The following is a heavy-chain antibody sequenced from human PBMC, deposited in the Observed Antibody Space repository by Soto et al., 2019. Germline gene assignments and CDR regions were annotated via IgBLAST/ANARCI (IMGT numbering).Heavy chain of an antibody. CDR3: AKRSSSSTFDY. J-gene: IGHJ4*02. V-gene: IGHV3-23*01. Sequence: EVQLLESGGGLVQPGESLRLSCAASGFTFSSYAMSWVRQAPGKGLEWVSVISGSDDSTYYADSVKGRFTISRDNSKNTLYLQMYSLRAVDTAVYYCAKRSSSSTFDYWGQGTLVTVSS. CDR2: ISGSDDST. CDR1: GFTFSSYA. D-gene: IGHD6-6*01.